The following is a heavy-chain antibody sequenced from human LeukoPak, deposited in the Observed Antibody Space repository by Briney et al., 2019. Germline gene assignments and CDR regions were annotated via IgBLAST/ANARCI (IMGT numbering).Heavy chain of an antibody. CDR1: GFSLSGYG. V-gene: IGHV3-30*02. CDR3: AKDSCSGWFGGVDY. CDR2: IWSVGSSE. Sequence: PGGSLTLSCAASGFSLSGYGMHWVRQAPGKGLEWVAFIWSVGSSEDYTDSVTGRFFISRDNSKYTLYLQMNSLRAVDTGVYDCAKDSCSGWFGGVDYWGQGTLVTVSS. D-gene: IGHD6-19*01. J-gene: IGHJ4*02.